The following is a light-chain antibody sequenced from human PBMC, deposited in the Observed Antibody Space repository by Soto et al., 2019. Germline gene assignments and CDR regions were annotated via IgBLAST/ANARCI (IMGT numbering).Light chain of an antibody. J-gene: IGKJ4*01. CDR1: QSINTY. CDR2: RAS. CDR3: QQGLFTLT. Sequence: DIQMTQSPSSLSASVGDRVIITCRASQSINTYLNWYQHKLGEAPKLLISRASSLQGGVPSSFSGSGSGTDFTLTISSLKPEDFATYYCQQGLFTLTFGGGTKVDIK. V-gene: IGKV1-39*01.